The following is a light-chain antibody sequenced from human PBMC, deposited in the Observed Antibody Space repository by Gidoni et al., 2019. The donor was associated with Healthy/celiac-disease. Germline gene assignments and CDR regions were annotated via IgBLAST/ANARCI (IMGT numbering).Light chain of an antibody. CDR1: QSFSSY. V-gene: IGKV3-11*01. CDR3: QQRSNWHPGGPLT. CDR2: DAS. J-gene: IGKJ4*01. Sequence: EIVLTQSPATLSLSPAERATLSCRASQSFSSYLACYQQKPGQDPRLLIYDASNRATCRPARFSGRGCGTDFTLTISSLESEDLAVYYGQQRSNWHPGGPLTFGGGTKVEIK.